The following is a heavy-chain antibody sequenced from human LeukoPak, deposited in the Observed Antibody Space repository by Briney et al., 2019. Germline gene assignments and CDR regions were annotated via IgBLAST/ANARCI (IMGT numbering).Heavy chain of an antibody. CDR1: GGSFSGYY. CDR3: ARTLVGANSD. Sequence: SETLSLTCAVYGGSFSGYYWSWIRQPPGKGLEWIGEINHSGSTNYNPSLKSRVTISVDTSKNQFYLKLSSVTAADTAVYYCARTLVGANSDWGQGTLVTVSS. D-gene: IGHD1-26*01. J-gene: IGHJ4*02. CDR2: INHSGST. V-gene: IGHV4-34*01.